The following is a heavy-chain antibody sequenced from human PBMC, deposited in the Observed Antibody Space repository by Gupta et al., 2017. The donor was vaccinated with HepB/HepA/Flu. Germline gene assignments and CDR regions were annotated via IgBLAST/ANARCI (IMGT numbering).Heavy chain of an antibody. CDR3: AREVVIGGRDFDY. CDR2: IYFTGTT. J-gene: IGHJ4*02. Sequence: QVQLQESGPRLVKPSETLSLVCTVSGESVSSPAYYWSWIRQRPGKALEWIGYIYFTGTTAYNTSLKNRVDMSMDTPKNHLTLNLTSVTAADTAVYYCAREVVIGGRDFDYWGRGTLVTASS. V-gene: IGHV4-31*03. D-gene: IGHD2-21*01. CDR1: GESVSSPAYY.